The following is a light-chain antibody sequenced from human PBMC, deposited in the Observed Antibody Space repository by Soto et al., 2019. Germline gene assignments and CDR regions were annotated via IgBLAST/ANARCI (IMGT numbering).Light chain of an antibody. J-gene: IGLJ7*01. Sequence: QSALTQPASVSGSPGQSITISCTGTSSDIGHYDYVSWYQQLPGTAPKLLIYDNNKRPSGIPDRFSGSKSGTSGTLDITGLQTGDEADYYCATWDYSLTGEVFGGGTQLTVL. CDR3: ATWDYSLTGEV. CDR1: SSDIGHYDY. CDR2: DNN. V-gene: IGLV1-51*01.